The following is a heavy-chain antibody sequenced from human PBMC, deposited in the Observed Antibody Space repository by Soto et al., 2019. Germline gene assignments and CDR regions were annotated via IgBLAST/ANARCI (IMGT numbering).Heavy chain of an antibody. CDR1: GFTFSSYA. CDR2: ISGSGGST. D-gene: IGHD3-10*01. CDR3: ATRGVRGVIIPSLFDY. J-gene: IGHJ4*02. Sequence: GGSLRLSCAASGFTFSSYAMSWVRQAPGKGLEWVSAISGSGGSTYYADSVKGRFTISRDNSKNTLYLQMNSLRAEDTAVYYCATRGVRGVIIPSLFDYWGQGTLVTAPQ. V-gene: IGHV3-23*01.